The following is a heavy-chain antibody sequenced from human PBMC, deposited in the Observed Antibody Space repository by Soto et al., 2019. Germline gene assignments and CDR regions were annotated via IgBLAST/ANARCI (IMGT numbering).Heavy chain of an antibody. CDR1: GFIFSTFW. CDR3: ATVATNSYNWLDP. Sequence: EVQLVASGGTLVQPGGSLRLSCAASGFIFSTFWMHWVRQAPGKGLEWVSRINSDGSKTTYADSVKGRFTISRDNAKNTVYLQMNSLRGEDTAVYYCATVATNSYNWLDPWGQGTLVTVSS. V-gene: IGHV3-74*01. J-gene: IGHJ5*02. D-gene: IGHD5-12*01. CDR2: INSDGSKT.